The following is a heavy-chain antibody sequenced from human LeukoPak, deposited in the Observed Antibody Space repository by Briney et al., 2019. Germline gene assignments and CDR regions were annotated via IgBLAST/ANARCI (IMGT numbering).Heavy chain of an antibody. CDR3: ARDGSSWSTMEG. CDR2: INPNSGGT. D-gene: IGHD6-13*01. CDR1: GYTFTGYY. V-gene: IGHV1-2*02. J-gene: IGHJ4*02. Sequence: ASVKVSCKASGYTFTGYYMHWGRQAPGQGLEWMGWINPNSGGTNYAQKFQGRVTMTRDTSISTAYMELSRLRSDDTAVYYCARDGSSWSTMEGWGQGTLVTVSS.